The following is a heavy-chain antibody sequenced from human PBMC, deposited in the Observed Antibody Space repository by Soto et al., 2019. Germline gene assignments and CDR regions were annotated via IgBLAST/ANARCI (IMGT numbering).Heavy chain of an antibody. D-gene: IGHD1-1*01. J-gene: IGHJ5*02. CDR2: IYATGTT. V-gene: IGHV4-4*07. Sequence: ASETLSLTCTVSGASISGCYWSWIRKSAGTGLEWIGRIYATGTTDYNPSLKSRVMMSVDTSKKQFSLKLRSVTAADTAVYYCVRDGTKTLRDWFDPWGQGISVTVSS. CDR1: GASISGCY. CDR3: VRDGTKTLRDWFDP.